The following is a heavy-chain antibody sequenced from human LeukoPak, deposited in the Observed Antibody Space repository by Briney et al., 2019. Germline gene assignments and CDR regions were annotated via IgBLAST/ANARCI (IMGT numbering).Heavy chain of an antibody. Sequence: SETLSLTCAVYGGSFNGYYWSWIRQPPGKGLEWIGEINHSGSTYYNPSLKSRVTISVDTSKNQFSLKLSSVTAADTAVYYCARDGGAYFDYWGQGTLVTVSS. J-gene: IGHJ4*02. V-gene: IGHV4-34*09. CDR3: ARDGGAYFDY. CDR1: GGSFNGYY. CDR2: INHSGST. D-gene: IGHD1-26*01.